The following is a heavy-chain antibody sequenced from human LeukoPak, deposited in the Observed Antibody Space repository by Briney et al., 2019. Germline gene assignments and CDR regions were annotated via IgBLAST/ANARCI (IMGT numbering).Heavy chain of an antibody. Sequence: GASVKVSCKASGYTFSSYYMHWVRQAPGQGLEWMGIINPTGGSTSYAQKFQGRVTMTRDTSTSTVYMEVSSLRSEDTAVYYRARGGLRYFDWFDYWGQGTLVTVSS. CDR1: GYTFSSYY. D-gene: IGHD3-9*01. J-gene: IGHJ4*02. V-gene: IGHV1-46*01. CDR3: ARGGLRYFDWFDY. CDR2: INPTGGST.